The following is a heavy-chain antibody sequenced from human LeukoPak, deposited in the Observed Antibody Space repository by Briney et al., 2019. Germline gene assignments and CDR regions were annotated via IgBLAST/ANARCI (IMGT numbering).Heavy chain of an antibody. CDR1: GYSFTSYW. V-gene: IGHV5-51*01. Sequence: GESLQISCQGSGYSFTSYWIGCVRQIPGKGLEWMWIIYPVDSDTRSSPSFQGQVTISADKSSSTSYLQWCTLQASDTAMYYGARLVGIEATTPDHVDYWGQGTLVTVSS. CDR2: IYPVDSDT. J-gene: IGHJ4*02. CDR3: ARLVGIEATTPDHVDY. D-gene: IGHD5-12*01.